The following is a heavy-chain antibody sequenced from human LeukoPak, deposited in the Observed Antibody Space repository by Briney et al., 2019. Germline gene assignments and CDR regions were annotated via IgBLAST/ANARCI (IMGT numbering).Heavy chain of an antibody. Sequence: ASVTVSCKASGYTFTSYAMHWVRQAPGQRLEWMGWINAGNGNTKYSRKFQGRVTITRDTSASTAYMELSSLRSEDTAVYYCARSRRVLEWLFRPTYYFDDWGQGTLVTVSS. CDR1: GYTFTSYA. CDR2: INAGNGNT. D-gene: IGHD3-3*01. CDR3: ARSRRVLEWLFRPTYYFDD. J-gene: IGHJ4*02. V-gene: IGHV1-3*01.